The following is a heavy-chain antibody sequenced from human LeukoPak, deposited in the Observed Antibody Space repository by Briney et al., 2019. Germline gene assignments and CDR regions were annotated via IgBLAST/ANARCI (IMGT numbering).Heavy chain of an antibody. CDR3: ARRYYGSLSYPAYFDS. V-gene: IGHV4-39*01. D-gene: IGHD3-10*01. CDR1: GGSISSFSYY. J-gene: IGHJ4*02. Sequence: SETLSFTCTVSGGSISSFSYYWGWVRQPPGLGLEWIGGISYSGSTYYNPSLKSRTTISVDTSKNQFSLRLNSMTAADTAVYYCARRYYGSLSYPAYFDSWGQGTLVTVSS. CDR2: ISYSGST.